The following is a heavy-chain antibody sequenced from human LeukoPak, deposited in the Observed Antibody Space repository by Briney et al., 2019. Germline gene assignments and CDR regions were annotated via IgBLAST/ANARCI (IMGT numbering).Heavy chain of an antibody. CDR1: GGSFSGYY. V-gene: IGHV4-34*01. J-gene: IGHJ6*03. CDR3: ARVSGSSSSPFYYYYYMDV. D-gene: IGHD6-6*01. Sequence: PSETLSLTCAVYGGSFSGYYWSWIRQPPGKGLEWIGEINHSGSTNYNPSLKSRVTISVDTSKNQFSLKLSSVTAADTAVYYCARVSGSSSSPFYYYYYMDVWGKGTTVTVSS. CDR2: INHSGST.